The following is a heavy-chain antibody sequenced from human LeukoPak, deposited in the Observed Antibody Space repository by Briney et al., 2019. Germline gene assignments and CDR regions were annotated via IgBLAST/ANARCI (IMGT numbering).Heavy chain of an antibody. J-gene: IGHJ4*02. Sequence: ESLKVSCKGSGYTFTNFWIGWVRQMPGKGLEWMAVIYPGDSNTRYSPSFQGQVTISADKSISTAYLQWSSLKASDTAIYYCARSPLGYTFGLFDYWGQGTLVTVSS. CDR3: ARSPLGYTFGLFDY. D-gene: IGHD5-18*01. CDR2: IYPGDSNT. CDR1: GYTFTNFW. V-gene: IGHV5-51*01.